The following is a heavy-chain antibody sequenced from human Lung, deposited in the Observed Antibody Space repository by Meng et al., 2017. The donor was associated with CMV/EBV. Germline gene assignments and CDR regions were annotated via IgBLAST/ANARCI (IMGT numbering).Heavy chain of an antibody. V-gene: IGHV3-21*01. J-gene: IGHJ4*02. CDR3: ARDRYQLPYDS. Sequence: GESLKISCSASGFAFSNYKMDWVRQAPGRGLEWVSSITPFSDYIYYGDSVKGRFTISRDNGKNSLYLQMNSLRDEDTAVYYCARDRYQLPYDSWGQGTLVTVPQ. D-gene: IGHD2-2*01. CDR1: GFAFSNYK. CDR2: ITPFSDYI.